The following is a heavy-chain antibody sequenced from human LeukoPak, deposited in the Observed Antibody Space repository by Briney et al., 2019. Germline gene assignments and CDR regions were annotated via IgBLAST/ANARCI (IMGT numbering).Heavy chain of an antibody. CDR1: GYTFTSYA. D-gene: IGHD4-17*01. CDR2: INAGNGNT. Sequence: ASVKVSCKASGYTFTSYAMHWVRQAPGQRLEWMGWINAGNGNTKYSQKFQGRVTITRDTSASTAYMELSSLRSEDTAVYYCARDLTSFYGDYALSSSGMDVWGQGTTVTVSS. J-gene: IGHJ6*02. V-gene: IGHV1-3*01. CDR3: ARDLTSFYGDYALSSSGMDV.